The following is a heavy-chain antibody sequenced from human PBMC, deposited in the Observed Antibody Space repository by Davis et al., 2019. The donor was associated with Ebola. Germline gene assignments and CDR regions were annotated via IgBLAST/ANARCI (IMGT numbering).Heavy chain of an antibody. J-gene: IGHJ4*02. CDR3: ARDQSRADLVDIVATSCYY. CDR2: ISAYSGNT. V-gene: IGHV1-18*01. Sequence: ASVKVSCKASGYTFTNYGISWVRQAPGQGLECMGWISAYSGNTNYVQKLQGRVTMTTDASTTTAYMELRSLRSDDTAVYYCARDQSRADLVDIVATSCYYWGQGTLVTVSS. D-gene: IGHD5-12*01. CDR1: GYTFTNYG.